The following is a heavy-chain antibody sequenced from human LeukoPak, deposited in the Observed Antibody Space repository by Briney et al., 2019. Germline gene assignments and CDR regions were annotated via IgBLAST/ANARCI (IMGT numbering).Heavy chain of an antibody. CDR2: IYYNGST. Sequence: SETLSLTCTVSGGSISSYYWSWIRQPPGKGLEWIGYIYYNGSTNYNPSLKSRVTISVDTSKNQFSLKLSSVTAADTAVYYCARDAEYYDILTGYYYYFDYWGQGTLVTVSS. V-gene: IGHV4-59*01. D-gene: IGHD3-9*01. J-gene: IGHJ4*02. CDR3: ARDAEYYDILTGYYYYFDY. CDR1: GGSISSYY.